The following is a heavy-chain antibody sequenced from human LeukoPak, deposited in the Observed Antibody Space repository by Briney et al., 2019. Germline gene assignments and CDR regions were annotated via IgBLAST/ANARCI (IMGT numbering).Heavy chain of an antibody. D-gene: IGHD3-22*01. CDR2: ISDSGGST. Sequence: GGSLRLSCAASGFTFSTYAMSWVRQAPGKGLEWVSSISDSGGSTNYADSVKGRFTISRDNSKNTLYMQMSSLRVEDTAVYYCARETYYYDSSDYYSWFDPWGQGTLVTVSS. V-gene: IGHV3-23*01. J-gene: IGHJ5*02. CDR1: GFTFSTYA. CDR3: ARETYYYDSSDYYSWFDP.